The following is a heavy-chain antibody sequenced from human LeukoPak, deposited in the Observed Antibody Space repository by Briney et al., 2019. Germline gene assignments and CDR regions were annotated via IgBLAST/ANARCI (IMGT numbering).Heavy chain of an antibody. Sequence: SVKVSCKASGGTFSSYAISWVRQAPGQGLEWMGRIIPILGIANYAQKFQGRVTITADKSTSTAYMELSSLRSEGTAVYYCARGSITMAPQFDPWGQGTLVTVSS. CDR1: GGTFSSYA. D-gene: IGHD3-10*01. V-gene: IGHV1-69*04. J-gene: IGHJ5*02. CDR2: IIPILGIA. CDR3: ARGSITMAPQFDP.